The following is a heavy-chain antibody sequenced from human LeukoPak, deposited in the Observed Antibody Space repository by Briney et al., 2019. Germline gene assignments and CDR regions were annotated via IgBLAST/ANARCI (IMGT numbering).Heavy chain of an antibody. Sequence: PSETPSLTCAVYGGSFCGYYWSWIRQPPAKVLYLIGEINHSGSTNYNPSLKSRVTISVDTSKNQFSLKLSSVTAADTAVYYCARGGVASGSFDYWGQGTLVTVSS. D-gene: IGHD3-10*01. CDR1: GGSFCGYY. CDR3: ARGGVASGSFDY. CDR2: INHSGST. J-gene: IGHJ4*02. V-gene: IGHV4-34*01.